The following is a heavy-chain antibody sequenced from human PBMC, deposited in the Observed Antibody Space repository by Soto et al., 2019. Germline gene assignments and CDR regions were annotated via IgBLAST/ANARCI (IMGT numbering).Heavy chain of an antibody. D-gene: IGHD3-22*01. CDR2: IYYSGST. V-gene: IGHV4-59*01. J-gene: IGHJ6*02. CDR3: ARFDYYDSNGWDYQYGQDV. Sequence: SETLSLTCTVSGGSISSYYWSWIRQPPGKGLEWIGYIYYSGSTNYNPSLKSRVTISVDTSKNQFSLKLSSVTAADTAVYYCARFDYYDSNGWDYQYGQDVWGQGATVTVSS. CDR1: GGSISSYY.